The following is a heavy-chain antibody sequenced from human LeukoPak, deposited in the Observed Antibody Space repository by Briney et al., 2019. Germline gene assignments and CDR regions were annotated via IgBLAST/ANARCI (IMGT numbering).Heavy chain of an antibody. Sequence: PSETLSLTCTVSGGSISSSSYYWGWIRQPPGKGLEWIGSIYYSGSTYYNPSLKSRVTISVDTSKNQFSLKLSSVTAADTAVYYCARASYSSSSIYYYYYMDVWGKGTTVTVSS. D-gene: IGHD6-6*01. V-gene: IGHV4-39*07. CDR3: ARASYSSSSIYYYYYMDV. J-gene: IGHJ6*03. CDR2: IYYSGST. CDR1: GGSISSSSYY.